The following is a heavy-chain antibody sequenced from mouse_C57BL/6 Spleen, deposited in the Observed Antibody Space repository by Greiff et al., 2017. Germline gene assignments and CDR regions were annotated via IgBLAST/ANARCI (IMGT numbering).Heavy chain of an antibody. CDR3: ASVYYYGSSHWYFDV. D-gene: IGHD1-1*01. Sequence: QVQLQQSGAELVKPGASVKISCKASGYAFSSYWMNWVKQRPGKGLEWIGQIYPGDGDTNYNGKFKGKATLTADKSSSTAYMQLSSLTSEDSAVYFCASVYYYGSSHWYFDVWGTGTTVTVSS. J-gene: IGHJ1*03. V-gene: IGHV1-80*01. CDR2: IYPGDGDT. CDR1: GYAFSSYW.